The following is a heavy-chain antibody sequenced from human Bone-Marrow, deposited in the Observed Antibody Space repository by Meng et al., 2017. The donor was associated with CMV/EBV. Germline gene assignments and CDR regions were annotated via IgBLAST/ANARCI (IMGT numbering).Heavy chain of an antibody. Sequence: LTGYYLHWGRQAPGQGLEWMGWINPNSGGTNYAQKFQGRVTMTRDTSISTAYMELSRLRSDDTAVYYCARASRITMVRGVISPYFDYWGQGTLVTVSS. J-gene: IGHJ4*02. CDR3: ARASRITMVRGVISPYFDY. D-gene: IGHD3-10*01. CDR1: LTGYY. CDR2: INPNSGGT. V-gene: IGHV1-2*02.